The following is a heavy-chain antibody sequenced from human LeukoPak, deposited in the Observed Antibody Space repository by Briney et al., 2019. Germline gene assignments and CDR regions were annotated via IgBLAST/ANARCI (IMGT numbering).Heavy chain of an antibody. CDR1: GFTFSSYA. V-gene: IGHV3-64*01. J-gene: IGHJ4*02. Sequence: GGSLRLSCAASGFTFSSYAMHWVRQAPGKGLEYVSAISSNGGSTYYANSVKGRFTISRDNSKNTLYLQMGSLRAEDMAVYYCARGYQLLQFFDYWGQGTQVTVSS. D-gene: IGHD2-2*01. CDR3: ARGYQLLQFFDY. CDR2: ISSNGGST.